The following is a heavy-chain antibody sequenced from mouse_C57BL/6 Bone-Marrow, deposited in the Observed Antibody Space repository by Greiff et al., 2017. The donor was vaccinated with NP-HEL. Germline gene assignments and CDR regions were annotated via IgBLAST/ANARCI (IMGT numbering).Heavy chain of an antibody. D-gene: IGHD2-12*01. CDR3: ARKCYDYYYAMDY. V-gene: IGHV5-17*01. CDR1: GFTFSDYG. J-gene: IGHJ4*01. Sequence: EVQLQESGGGLVKPGGSLKLSCAASGFTFSDYGMHWVRQAPEKGLEWVAYISSGSSTIYYADTVQGRFTISRDNAKNTLFLQMTSLMSEDSALYYCARKCYDYYYAMDYWGQGTSVTVSS. CDR2: ISSGSSTI.